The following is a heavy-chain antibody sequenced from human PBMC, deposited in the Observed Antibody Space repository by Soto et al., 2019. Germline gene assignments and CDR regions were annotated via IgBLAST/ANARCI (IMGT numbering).Heavy chain of an antibody. V-gene: IGHV3-73*02. D-gene: IGHD6-19*01. Sequence: EVQLVESGGGLVQPGGSLKVSCAASGFTFSDSAMHWVRQASGKGLEWVGRIRGKTNSYATTYAASLKGRFTISGDNSKRTTYLQMHSLQAVDTAVYYCSSSAVASYWGQGTLVTVSS. CDR1: GFTFSDSA. J-gene: IGHJ4*02. CDR3: SSSAVASY. CDR2: IRGKTNSYAT.